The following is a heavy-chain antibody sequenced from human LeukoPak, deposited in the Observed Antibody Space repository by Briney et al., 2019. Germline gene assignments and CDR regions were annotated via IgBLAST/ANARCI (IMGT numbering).Heavy chain of an antibody. J-gene: IGHJ4*02. Sequence: PGGSLRLSCAASGFTFSSYAMSWVRQAPGKGLEWVSSISSSSSYIYYADSVKGRFTISRDNAKNSLYLQMNSLRAEDTAVYYCARDEFSWYYYDSSGYAERSFDYWGQGTLVTVSS. CDR2: ISSSSSYI. CDR3: ARDEFSWYYYDSSGYAERSFDY. D-gene: IGHD3-22*01. CDR1: GFTFSSYA. V-gene: IGHV3-21*01.